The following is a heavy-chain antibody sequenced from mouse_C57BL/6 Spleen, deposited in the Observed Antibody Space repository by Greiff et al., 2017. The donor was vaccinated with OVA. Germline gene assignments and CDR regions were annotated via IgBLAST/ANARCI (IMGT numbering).Heavy chain of an antibody. Sequence: QVQLQQPGAELVKPGASVKLSCKASGYTFTSYWMQWVKQRPGQGLAWIGEIDPSDCYTNYNQKFKGKATLTVDTSTSTAYMQLSSLTSEDSAVYYCARRGIYYDDEGKTYYFDYWGQGTTLTVSS. D-gene: IGHD2-4*01. CDR3: ARRGIYYDDEGKTYYFDY. CDR1: GYTFTSYW. J-gene: IGHJ2*01. CDR2: IDPSDCYT. V-gene: IGHV1-50*01.